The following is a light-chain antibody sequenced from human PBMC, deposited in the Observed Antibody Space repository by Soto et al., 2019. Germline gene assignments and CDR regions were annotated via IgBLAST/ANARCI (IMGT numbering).Light chain of an antibody. CDR3: SSYTSCSTRV. CDR2: EVS. V-gene: IGLV2-14*01. Sequence: QSALTQPASVSGSPGQSITISCTGTSSDVGGYNYVSWYQQHPGKAPKLMIYEVSNRPSGVSNRFSGSKSGNTASLTLSGPQAEDEADYYCSSYTSCSTRVFGGGTKLTVL. J-gene: IGLJ3*02. CDR1: SSDVGGYNY.